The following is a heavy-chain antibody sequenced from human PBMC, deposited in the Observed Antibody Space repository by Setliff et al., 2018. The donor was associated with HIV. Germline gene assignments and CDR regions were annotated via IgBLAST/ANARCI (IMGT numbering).Heavy chain of an antibody. D-gene: IGHD2-15*01. J-gene: IGHJ4*01. CDR3: AKDGISGGAYPPYYFDY. V-gene: IGHV3-48*03. Sequence: HPGGSMRLSCAGSGFSFSSYEMNWVRQAPGKGLEWVSHISSTGNVMDYADFVKGRFTISRDNAKNTLYLQMNGLRVEDTAVYYCAKDGISGGAYPPYYFDYWGHGTLVTVSS. CDR1: GFSFSSYE. CDR2: ISSTGNVM.